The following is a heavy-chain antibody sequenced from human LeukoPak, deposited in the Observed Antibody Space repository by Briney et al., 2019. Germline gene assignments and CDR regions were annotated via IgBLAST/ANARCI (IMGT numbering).Heavy chain of an antibody. J-gene: IGHJ4*02. Sequence: GGSLRLSCAASGFSLSAYWMTWVRQAPGKGLEWVANINRDGSQKNHVDSAKGRFTISRDNAKNSLYLQMNSLTAEDTAVYYCAKDGYGSGSYYLDYWGQGTLVTVSS. V-gene: IGHV3-7*01. CDR2: INRDGSQK. D-gene: IGHD3-10*01. CDR1: GFSLSAYW. CDR3: AKDGYGSGSYYLDY.